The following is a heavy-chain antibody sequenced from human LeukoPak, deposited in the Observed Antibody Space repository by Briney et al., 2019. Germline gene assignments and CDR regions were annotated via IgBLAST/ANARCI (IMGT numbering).Heavy chain of an antibody. D-gene: IGHD6-13*01. CDR1: GGSISSYY. CDR3: ARGVYIAAAQYGY. Sequence: PSETLSLTCTVSGGSISSYYWSWIRQPPGKGLEWIGYVYYSGTTNYNPSLKSRVTISVDTSKNQFSLKLSSVTAADTAVYYCARGVYIAAAQYGYWGQGTLVTVSS. V-gene: IGHV4-59*01. CDR2: VYYSGTT. J-gene: IGHJ4*02.